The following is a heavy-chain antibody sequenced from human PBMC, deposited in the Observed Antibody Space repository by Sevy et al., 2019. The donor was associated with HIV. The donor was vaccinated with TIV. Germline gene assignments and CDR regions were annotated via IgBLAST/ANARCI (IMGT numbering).Heavy chain of an antibody. CDR2: IIPILGIA. V-gene: IGHV1-69*04. CDR1: GGTFSSYA. D-gene: IGHD3-10*01. CDR3: ARGFYGSGSYYNVNY. J-gene: IGHJ4*02. Sequence: ASVKVSCKASGGTFSSYAISWVRQAPGQGLEWMGRIIPILGIANYAQKFQGRVTITADKSTSTAYMELSSLRSEDTAVYYCARGFYGSGSYYNVNYWGQGTLVTVSS.